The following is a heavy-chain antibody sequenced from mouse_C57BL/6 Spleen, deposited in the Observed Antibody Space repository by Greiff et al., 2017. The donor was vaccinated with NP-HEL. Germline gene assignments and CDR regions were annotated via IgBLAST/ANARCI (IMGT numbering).Heavy chain of an antibody. D-gene: IGHD2-4*01. V-gene: IGHV1-53*01. CDR1: GYTFTSYW. CDR3: ARSDYDYDVFAY. CDR2: INPSNGGT. Sequence: QVQLQQPGTGLVKPGASVKLSCQASGYTFTSYWMHWVKQRPGQGLEWIGNINPSNGGTNYNAKFKSKATLTVDKSSSTAYMQLSSLTSEDSAVYYCARSDYDYDVFAYWGQGTLVTVSA. J-gene: IGHJ3*01.